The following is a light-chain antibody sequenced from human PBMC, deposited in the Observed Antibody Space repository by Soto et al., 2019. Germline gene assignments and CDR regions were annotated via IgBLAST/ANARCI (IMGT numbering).Light chain of an antibody. CDR1: QSVSSN. Sequence: EIVMSRCPATMYVSPGESATLSCRASQSVSSNLAWHQQKPGQAPRILMYDASTRATGISARFSGSGSGTEFTLTISSLQSEDFAVYYCQQYHNWPITFGQGTRLEI. CDR3: QQYHNWPIT. J-gene: IGKJ5*01. V-gene: IGKV3-15*01. CDR2: DAS.